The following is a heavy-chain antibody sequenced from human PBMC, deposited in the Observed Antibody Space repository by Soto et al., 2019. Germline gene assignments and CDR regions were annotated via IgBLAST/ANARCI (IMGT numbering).Heavy chain of an antibody. J-gene: IGHJ3*02. V-gene: IGHV3-23*01. Sequence: PGGSLRLSCAASGFTFSRYAMSWVRQIPGKGLECVSAIGGDGESTHYADSVKGRFTISRDNYKNTLYLQLNSLRAEDTAVYYCAKFITMILVVIGDAFDIWGQGTMVTVSS. CDR1: GFTFSRYA. D-gene: IGHD3-22*01. CDR3: AKFITMILVVIGDAFDI. CDR2: IGGDGEST.